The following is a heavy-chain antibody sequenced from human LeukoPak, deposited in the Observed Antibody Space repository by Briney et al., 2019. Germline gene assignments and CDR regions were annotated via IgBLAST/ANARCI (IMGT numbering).Heavy chain of an antibody. V-gene: IGHV4-39*01. CDR2: IYYVGIT. J-gene: IGHJ4*02. Sequence: PSETLSLTCTVSGGSISSSTHYWGWIRQPPGKGLEWIGTIYYVGITYYNPSLKSRVTISLDTSKNQFSLKLYSVTAADTAVYYCARLKRVGYFDYWGQGTLVTVSS. CDR3: ARLKRVGYFDY. D-gene: IGHD3-22*01. CDR1: GGSISSSTHY.